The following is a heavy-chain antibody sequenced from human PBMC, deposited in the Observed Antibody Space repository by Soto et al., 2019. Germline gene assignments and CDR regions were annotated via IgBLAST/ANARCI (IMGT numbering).Heavy chain of an antibody. V-gene: IGHV3-30-3*01. CDR2: ISYDGLKK. D-gene: IGHD5-12*01. CDR1: GFNFNHFA. J-gene: IGHJ1*01. CDR3: ARDGCSGPACYLQH. Sequence: QVQLVESGGGVVQPGGSLKLSCAASGFNFNHFALNWVRQAPGKGPEWVAVISYDGLKKFYADSVKGRFTISRDTSTDTVSLQMNDLRVEDTSVYYCARDGCSGPACYLQHWGQGTLVTVSS.